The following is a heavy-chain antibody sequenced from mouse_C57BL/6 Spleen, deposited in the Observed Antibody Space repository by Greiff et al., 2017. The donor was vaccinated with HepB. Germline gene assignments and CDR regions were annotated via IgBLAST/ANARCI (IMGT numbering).Heavy chain of an antibody. CDR3: AREGFGAY. CDR1: GYAFSSSR. V-gene: IGHV1-82*01. Sequence: LQESGPELVKPGASVKISCKASGYAFSSSRMNWVKQRPGKGLEWIGRIYPGDGDTNYNGKFKGKATLTADKSSSTAYMQLSSLTSEDSAVYFCAREGFGAYWGQGTLVTVSA. J-gene: IGHJ3*01. CDR2: IYPGDGDT.